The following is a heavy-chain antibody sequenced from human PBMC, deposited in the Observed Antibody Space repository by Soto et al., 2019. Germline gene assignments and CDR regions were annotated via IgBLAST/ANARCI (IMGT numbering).Heavy chain of an antibody. D-gene: IGHD4-17*01. V-gene: IGHV4-31*03. CDR2: IYYSGST. J-gene: IGHJ4*02. CDR1: GGSISSGAYY. Sequence: QVQLQESGPGLVKPSQTLSLTCTVSGGSISSGAYYWSWIRQHPGKGLEWIGYIYYSGSTYYNPSIKSXXTXSXXTSKNQFSLKLSSVTAADTAVYCCARDTVTTCFGYWGQGTLVTVSS. CDR3: ARDTVTTCFGY.